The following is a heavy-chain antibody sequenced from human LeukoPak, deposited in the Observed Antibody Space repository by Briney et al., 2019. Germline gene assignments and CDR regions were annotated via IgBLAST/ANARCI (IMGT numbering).Heavy chain of an antibody. CDR1: KYTFTGYY. Sequence: ASVKVSCKASKYTFTGYYMHWVRQAPGQGLEWMGWINPNTGGTDYAQKFQGRVTMTRDTSISTACMELSRLRSDDTAVYYCARGYDFWSGYYDWGQGTLVTVSS. V-gene: IGHV1-2*02. CDR3: ARGYDFWSGYYD. J-gene: IGHJ4*02. D-gene: IGHD3-3*01. CDR2: INPNTGGT.